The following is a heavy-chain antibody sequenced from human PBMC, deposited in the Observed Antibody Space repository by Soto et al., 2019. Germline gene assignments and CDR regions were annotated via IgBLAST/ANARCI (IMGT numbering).Heavy chain of an antibody. CDR2: IYYSGST. V-gene: IGHV4-28*01. CDR1: GYSINSSNW. D-gene: IGHD5-18*01. CDR3: ARTEYSYGYWYFDL. J-gene: IGHJ2*01. Sequence: QVQLQESGPGLVKPSDTLSLTCAGYGYSINSSNWWGWIRQPPGRRQEWIGYIYYSGSTYYNPSLKSRVTMPVDTSKNQFSLKLSSVTAVDTAVYYCARTEYSYGYWYFDLWGRGTLVTVSS.